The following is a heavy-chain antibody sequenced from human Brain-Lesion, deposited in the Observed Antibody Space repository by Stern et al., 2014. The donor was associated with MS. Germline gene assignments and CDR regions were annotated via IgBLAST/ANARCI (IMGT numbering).Heavy chain of an antibody. CDR3: ARVDTPLDYYYGMDV. D-gene: IGHD5-18*01. CDR2: ISYDGSNK. CDR1: GLIFSNYA. J-gene: IGHJ6*02. V-gene: IGHV3-30*01. Sequence: VHLVESGGGVVQPGRSLRISCAASGLIFSNYAMHWVRQAPGKGLQWVAIISYDGSNKYYADSVKGRFTISRDNSKNTLYLQMNSLKSEDTAVYYCARVDTPLDYYYGMDVWGQGTTVTVSS.